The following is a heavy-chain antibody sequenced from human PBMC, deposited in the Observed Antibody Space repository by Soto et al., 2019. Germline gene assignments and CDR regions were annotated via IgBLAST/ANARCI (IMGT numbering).Heavy chain of an antibody. J-gene: IGHJ6*02. D-gene: IGHD6-13*01. V-gene: IGHV4-34*01. CDR3: ASGGGSWYRWDYYYYGMDV. CDR1: GGSFSGYY. Sequence: QVQLQQWGAGLLKPSETLSLTCAVYGGSFSGYYWSWIRQPPGKGLEWIGEINHSGSTNYNPSLKSRVTISVETSKNQFSLKLSSVTAADTAVYYCASGGGSWYRWDYYYYGMDVWGQGTTVTVSS. CDR2: INHSGST.